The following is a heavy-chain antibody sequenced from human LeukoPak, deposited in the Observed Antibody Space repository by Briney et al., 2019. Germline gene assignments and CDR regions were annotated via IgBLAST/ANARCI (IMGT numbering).Heavy chain of an antibody. J-gene: IGHJ4*02. CDR2: IKQGGSEK. D-gene: IGHD1-20*01. CDR1: GFTFSSYW. CDR3: ASNFFAALTDY. Sequence: GGSLRLSCAASGFTFSSYWMSWVRQAPGRGLDWVANIKQGGSEKYYVDSVKGRFTISRDNAKNSLYLQMNSLRAEDTAVYYCASNFFAALTDYWGQGTLVTVSS. V-gene: IGHV3-7*01.